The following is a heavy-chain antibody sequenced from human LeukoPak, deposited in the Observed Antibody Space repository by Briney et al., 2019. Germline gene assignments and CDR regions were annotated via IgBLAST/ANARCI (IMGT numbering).Heavy chain of an antibody. J-gene: IGHJ4*02. V-gene: IGHV1-2*06. Sequence: GASVKVSCKASGYTFIGYYMHWVRQAPGQGLEWMGRINPNSGGTNYAQKFQGRVTMTRDTSISTAYMELSRLRSDDTAVYYCARDQGEYYDSSGYYYFDYWGQGTLVTVSS. CDR3: ARDQGEYYDSSGYYYFDY. CDR2: INPNSGGT. D-gene: IGHD3-22*01. CDR1: GYTFIGYY.